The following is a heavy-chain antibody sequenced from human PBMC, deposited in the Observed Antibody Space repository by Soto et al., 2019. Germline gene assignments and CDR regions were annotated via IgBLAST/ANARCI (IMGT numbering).Heavy chain of an antibody. Sequence: GGSLRPSCAASGFTFGNFGVHWVRQAPGKGLEWVAAISADGSDKYFSGSVKGRFTISRDNSKNTLFLQMNSLRVEDTAVYYCVKGSDVARQELDYWGQGTLVTVSS. CDR2: ISADGSDK. CDR3: VKGSDVARQELDY. D-gene: IGHD3-3*01. V-gene: IGHV3-30*18. J-gene: IGHJ4*02. CDR1: GFTFGNFG.